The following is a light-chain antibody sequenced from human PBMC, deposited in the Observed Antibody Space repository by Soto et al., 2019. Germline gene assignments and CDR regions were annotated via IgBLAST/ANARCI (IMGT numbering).Light chain of an antibody. CDR3: QQFNDYPIT. CDR2: GAS. J-gene: IGKJ5*01. V-gene: IGKV1-39*01. CDR1: QSISTY. Sequence: IQMTQSPSSLSASLGDRVIFTCRASQSISTYLNWYEQKPGKAPNLLICGASNLQSGVPSRFSGGGSGTDFTLTISSLQPEDFATYYCQQFNDYPITFGQGTRLEIK.